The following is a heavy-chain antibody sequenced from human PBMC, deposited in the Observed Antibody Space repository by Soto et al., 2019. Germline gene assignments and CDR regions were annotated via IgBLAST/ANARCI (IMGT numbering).Heavy chain of an antibody. Sequence: QVQLVESGGGVVQPGRSLRLSCAASGFTFSSYAMHWVRQAPGKGLEWVAVISYDGSNKYYADSVKGRFTISRDNSKNTVYRQMNSLRAGDTGVYYCARDRSRDHVDTAMVIYGMDVW. CDR1: GFTFSSYA. CDR2: ISYDGSNK. D-gene: IGHD5-18*01. J-gene: IGHJ6*01. V-gene: IGHV3-30-3*01. CDR3: ARDRSRDHVDTAMVIYGMDV.